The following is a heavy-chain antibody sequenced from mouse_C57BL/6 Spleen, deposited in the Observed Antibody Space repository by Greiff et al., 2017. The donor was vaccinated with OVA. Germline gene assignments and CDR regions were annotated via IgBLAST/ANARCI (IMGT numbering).Heavy chain of an antibody. Sequence: EVPRVASGAGLVKPGGSLKLSCAASGFTFSSYAMSWVRQTPEQRLEWVAYLSRGGDYIYYADTVTGRFTISIDHARNTLYLQMSSLKSEDTAMYYCTSLYDTPPIYYWGQGTSVTFSS. J-gene: IGHJ4*01. CDR3: TSLYDTPPIYY. CDR1: GFTFSSYA. D-gene: IGHD2-3*01. CDR2: LSRGGDYI. V-gene: IGHV5-9-1*02.